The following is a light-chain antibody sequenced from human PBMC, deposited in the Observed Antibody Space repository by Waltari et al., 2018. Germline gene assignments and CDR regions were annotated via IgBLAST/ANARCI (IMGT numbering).Light chain of an antibody. V-gene: IGLV3-25*03. J-gene: IGLJ2*01. CDR1: ALPQRY. Sequence: SYELTQPPSVSVSPGQTARITRSGDALPQRYAPWYQHKPGQAPGMVIYKDSERPSGIPERFSGSSSGTTVTLTITGVQAEDEADYHCQSTDTSDSVVFGGGTKLTVL. CDR2: KDS. CDR3: QSTDTSDSVV.